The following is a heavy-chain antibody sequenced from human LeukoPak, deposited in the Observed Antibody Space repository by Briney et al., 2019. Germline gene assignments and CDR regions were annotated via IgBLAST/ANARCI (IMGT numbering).Heavy chain of an antibody. Sequence: GGSLRLSCAASGFTFSSYSVNWVRQAPGKGLEWVSSISSSSSYIYYADSVKGRFTISRDNAKNPLYLQMNSLRAEDTAVYYCARADSYGDSDWFDPWGQGTLVTVSS. CDR2: ISSSSSYI. J-gene: IGHJ5*02. V-gene: IGHV3-21*01. D-gene: IGHD4-17*01. CDR3: ARADSYGDSDWFDP. CDR1: GFTFSSYS.